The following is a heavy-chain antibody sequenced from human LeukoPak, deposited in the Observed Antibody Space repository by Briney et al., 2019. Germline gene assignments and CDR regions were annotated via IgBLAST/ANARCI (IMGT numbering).Heavy chain of an antibody. V-gene: IGHV1-18*01. Sequence: ASVKVSCKASGYTFTSYGISWVRQAPGQGLEWMGWTSAYNGNTNYAQKLQGRVTMTTDTSTSTAYMELRSLRSDDTAVYYCARDIAIAVAGDFDYWGQGTLVTVSS. CDR1: GYTFTSYG. J-gene: IGHJ4*02. CDR3: ARDIAIAVAGDFDY. D-gene: IGHD6-19*01. CDR2: TSAYNGNT.